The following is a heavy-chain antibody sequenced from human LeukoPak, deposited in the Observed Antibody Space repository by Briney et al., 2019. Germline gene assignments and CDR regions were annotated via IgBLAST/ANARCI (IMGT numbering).Heavy chain of an antibody. J-gene: IGHJ6*02. Sequence: GGSLRLSCAASGFTFSNYGMNWVRQAPGKGLEWVSVIYSGGSTYYADSVKGRFTISRDNSKNTLYLQMNGLRAEDTAVYYCARDGIAAAGYGDLWSYYYGMDVWGQGTTVTVSS. V-gene: IGHV3-66*01. CDR1: GFTFSNYG. CDR3: ARDGIAAAGYGDLWSYYYGMDV. CDR2: IYSGGST. D-gene: IGHD6-13*01.